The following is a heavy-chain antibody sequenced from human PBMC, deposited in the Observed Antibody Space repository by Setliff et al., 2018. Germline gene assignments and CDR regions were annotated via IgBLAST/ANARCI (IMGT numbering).Heavy chain of an antibody. V-gene: IGHV4-34*01. CDR3: ARGLSYYDILTGYYTGDAFDI. D-gene: IGHD3-9*01. Sequence: SETLSLTCAVYGRSFSGYYWSWIRQPPGKGLEWIGEINHSGSTNYNPSLKSRVTISVDTSKNQFSLKLSSVTAADTAVYYCARGLSYYDILTGYYTGDAFDIWGQGTMVTVSS. CDR1: GRSFSGYY. J-gene: IGHJ3*02. CDR2: INHSGST.